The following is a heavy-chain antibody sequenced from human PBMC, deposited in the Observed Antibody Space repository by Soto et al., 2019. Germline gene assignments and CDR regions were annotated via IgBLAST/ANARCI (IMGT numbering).Heavy chain of an antibody. V-gene: IGHV3-30*18. CDR3: AKDRESSGWFTYYFDY. CDR1: GFTFSSYG. J-gene: IGHJ4*02. Sequence: QVQLVESGGGVVQPGRSLRLSCAASGFTFSSYGMHWVRQAPGKGLVWVAVISYDGSNKYYADSVKGRFTISRDNSKNTLYLQMNSLRAEDTAVYYCAKDRESSGWFTYYFDYWGQGTLVTVSS. D-gene: IGHD6-19*01. CDR2: ISYDGSNK.